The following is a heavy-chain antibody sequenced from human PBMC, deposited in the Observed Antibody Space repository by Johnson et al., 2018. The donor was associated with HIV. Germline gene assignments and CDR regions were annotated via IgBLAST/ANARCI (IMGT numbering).Heavy chain of an antibody. CDR2: ISYDGSNK. CDR3: ARGVKQQLSVVDAFDI. Sequence: QVLLVESGGGVVQPGRSLRLSCAASGVTFSSYGMHWVRQAPGKGLVWVAVISYDGSNKYYADSVMGRFPISRDNSNNTLYLQMNSLRAEYTAVYFCARGVKQQLSVVDAFDIWGQGTMVTVSS. V-gene: IGHV3-30*03. J-gene: IGHJ3*02. CDR1: GVTFSSYG. D-gene: IGHD6-13*01.